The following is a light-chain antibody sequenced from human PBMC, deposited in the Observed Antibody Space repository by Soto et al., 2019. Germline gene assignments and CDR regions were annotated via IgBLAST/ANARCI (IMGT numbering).Light chain of an antibody. V-gene: IGLV1-44*01. CDR3: AAWDDSLNVV. CDR2: SNS. Sequence: QSVLTQPPSASGTPGQRVTLSCSGSCSNIGSNTVNWYQQLPGTAPKLLVYSNSQRPSGVPDRFSGSKSGTSASLAISGRQSEDEADYYCAAWDDSLNVVFGGGTKLTVL. CDR1: CSNIGSNT. J-gene: IGLJ2*01.